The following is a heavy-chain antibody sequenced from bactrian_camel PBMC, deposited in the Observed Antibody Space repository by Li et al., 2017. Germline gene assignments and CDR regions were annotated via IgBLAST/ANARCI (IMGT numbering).Heavy chain of an antibody. CDR3: AASGSCGPSRTVVHADEYRY. CDR2: IDTDGGAT. D-gene: IGHD6*01. CDR1: GYTFNTY. V-gene: IGHV3S30*01. J-gene: IGHJ4*01. Sequence: QLVESGGGSVQAGGSLRLSCAASGYTFNTYSWFRQAPGKEREGVAAIDTDGGATYEDSVKGRFTISRDNVKNTLYLQMNNLKPEDTAMYYCAASGSCGPSRTVVHADEYRYWGQGTQVTV.